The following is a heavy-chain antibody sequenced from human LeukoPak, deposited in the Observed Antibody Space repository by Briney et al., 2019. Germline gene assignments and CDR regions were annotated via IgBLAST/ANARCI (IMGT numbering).Heavy chain of an antibody. CDR2: MNGYRGNP. CDR1: GFRLTDFD. V-gene: IGHV1-18*01. D-gene: IGHD2-2*01. CDR3: ARSEGYCSSTSCSPGDV. Sequence: ASVKVSCKASGFRLTDFDVVWVRQAPGQGLEWMGWMNGYRGNPNYAEKFQGTVTMTTDTSTNTAYMELRSLRSEDTAVYYCARSEGYCSSTSCSPGDVWGKGTTVTVSS. J-gene: IGHJ6*04.